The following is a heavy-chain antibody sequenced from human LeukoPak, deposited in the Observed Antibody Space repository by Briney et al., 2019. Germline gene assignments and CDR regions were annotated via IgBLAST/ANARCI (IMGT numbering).Heavy chain of an antibody. CDR2: ISYDGSNK. Sequence: GGSLRLSCAASGFTFSSHGMSWVRQAPGKGLEWVAVISYDGSNKYYADSVKGRFTISRDNSKNTLYLQMNSLRAEDTAVYYCAKMNYGGDSVDWYFDLWGRDTLVTVSS. D-gene: IGHD4-23*01. CDR3: AKMNYGGDSVDWYFDL. V-gene: IGHV3-30*18. CDR1: GFTFSSHG. J-gene: IGHJ2*01.